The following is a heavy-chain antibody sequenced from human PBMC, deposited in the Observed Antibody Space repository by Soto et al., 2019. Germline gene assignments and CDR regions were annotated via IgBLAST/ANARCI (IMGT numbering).Heavy chain of an antibody. V-gene: IGHV2-70*01. Sequence: SGPTLVNPTQTLTLTCTFTGFSLSTSGMSVSWIRQPPGKALEWLALIDWDDDKYYSTSLKSRLTISKDTSKSQVVLTMTNMDPVDTASYYCARIPGGDCADYYYYGMDVWGQGTTVTVSS. CDR2: IDWDDDK. CDR3: ARIPGGDCADYYYYGMDV. D-gene: IGHD2-21*02. CDR1: GFSLSTSGMS. J-gene: IGHJ6*02.